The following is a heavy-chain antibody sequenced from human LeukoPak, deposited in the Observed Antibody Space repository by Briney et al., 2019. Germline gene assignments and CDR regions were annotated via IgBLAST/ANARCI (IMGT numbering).Heavy chain of an antibody. D-gene: IGHD1-1*01. CDR1: GGSISSYY. CDR3: ARRWYSWHDHAFDI. V-gene: IGHV4-4*09. J-gene: IGHJ3*02. Sequence: SETLSLTCNVSGGSISSYYWGWIRQPPGKGLEWIGYIYTSGSTNYNPSLKSRVAISVDTSKNQFSLTLSSVTAADTAVYYGARRWYSWHDHAFDIWGQGTMVTVSS. CDR2: IYTSGST.